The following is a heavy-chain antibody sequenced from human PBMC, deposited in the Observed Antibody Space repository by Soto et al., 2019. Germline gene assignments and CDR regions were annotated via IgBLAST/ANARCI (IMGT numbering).Heavy chain of an antibody. J-gene: IGHJ3*02. Sequence: QVQLQELGPGLVKPSETLSLTCTVSGGSISSYYWSWIRQPPGKGLEWIGYIYNSGSTNYNPSLQSRVTISVDASKNQLELKLRSVTAADTAVYFCARDGSGRPEAIWGQGTMVIVSS. V-gene: IGHV4-59*01. D-gene: IGHD3-10*01. CDR1: GGSISSYY. CDR2: IYNSGST. CDR3: ARDGSGRPEAI.